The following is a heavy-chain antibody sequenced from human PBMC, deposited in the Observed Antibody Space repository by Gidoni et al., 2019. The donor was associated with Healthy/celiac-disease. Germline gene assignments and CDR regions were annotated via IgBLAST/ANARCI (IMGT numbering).Heavy chain of an antibody. D-gene: IGHD2-2*01. CDR3: AKSMRGLWVVVVPAAIYGMDV. CDR2: ISGSGGST. Sequence: EVQLLESGGGLVQPGGSLRLSCAASGFTFSSYAMSWVRQAPGKGLEWVSAISGSGGSTYYADSVKGRFTISRDNSKNTLYLQMNSLRAEDTAVYYCAKSMRGLWVVVVPAAIYGMDVWGQGTTVTVSS. J-gene: IGHJ6*02. V-gene: IGHV3-23*01. CDR1: GFTFSSYA.